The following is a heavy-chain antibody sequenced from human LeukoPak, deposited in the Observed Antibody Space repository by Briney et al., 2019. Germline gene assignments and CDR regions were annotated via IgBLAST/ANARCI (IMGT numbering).Heavy chain of an antibody. CDR1: GGTFSSYA. V-gene: IGHV1-69*05. D-gene: IGHD5-18*01. CDR2: SITICGTA. CDR3: AINVQQVYYYYYMDV. Sequence: ASGKLSCKAAGGTFSSYANSLVRQAPGQGQEWLGGSITICGTANCAQKLQGSVTVTTDESTSRAYLELSSLRSEDTAVYYCAINVQQVYYYYYMDVWGEGTTVTVSS. J-gene: IGHJ6*03.